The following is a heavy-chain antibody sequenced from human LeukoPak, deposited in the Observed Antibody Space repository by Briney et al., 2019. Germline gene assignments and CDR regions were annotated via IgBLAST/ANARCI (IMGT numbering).Heavy chain of an antibody. CDR2: INPNSGGT. V-gene: IGHV1-2*02. J-gene: IGHJ4*02. D-gene: IGHD5-24*01. Sequence: ASVTVSFMASGYTFTDYYMHGVRQAPGQGREWMGWINPNSGGTNYAQKFQGRVNMPRDTSISTAYMELSRLRSDDPAVYYWARRGDGYNLDYWGQGTLVTVSS. CDR1: GYTFTDYY. CDR3: ARRGDGYNLDY.